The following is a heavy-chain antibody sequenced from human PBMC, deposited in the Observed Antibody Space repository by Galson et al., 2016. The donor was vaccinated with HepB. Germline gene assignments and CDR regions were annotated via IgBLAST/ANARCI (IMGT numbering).Heavy chain of an antibody. D-gene: IGHD6-19*01. V-gene: IGHV3-15*01. J-gene: IGHJ6*04. Sequence: SLRLSCAVSGFTFRNVWMSWVRQAPGKGLECVGRVKSKTDGGTIDYAAPVKGRFTISRDDSKNKLYLQMNSLKSEDTAIYYCTTDSDPRSSYYYCYYTMDVWGKGTTVTVSS. CDR3: TTDSDPRSSYYYCYYTMDV. CDR2: VKSKTDGGTI. CDR1: GFTFRNVW.